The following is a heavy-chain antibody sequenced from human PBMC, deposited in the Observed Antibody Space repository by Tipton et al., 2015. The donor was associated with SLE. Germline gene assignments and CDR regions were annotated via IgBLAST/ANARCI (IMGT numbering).Heavy chain of an antibody. CDR3: ARAITMVRGVTTYYYYGMDV. CDR2: ISAYNGNT. CDR1: GYTFTSYG. D-gene: IGHD3-10*01. Sequence: QSGAEVKKPGASVKVSCKASGYTFTSYGISWVRQAPGQGLEWMGWISAYNGNTNYAQKLQGRVTMTTDTSTSTAYMELRSLRSDDTAVYYCARAITMVRGVTTYYYYGMDVWGQGTTVTVSS. J-gene: IGHJ6*02. V-gene: IGHV1-18*01.